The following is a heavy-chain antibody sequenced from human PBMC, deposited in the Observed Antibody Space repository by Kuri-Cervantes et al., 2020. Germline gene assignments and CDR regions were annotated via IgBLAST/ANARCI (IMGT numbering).Heavy chain of an antibody. CDR2: ISWGGGRI. J-gene: IGHJ5*02. V-gene: IGHV3-43*01. D-gene: IGHD3-22*01. CDR3: SRDHKFAYYYDSRGYYGGWVDP. Sequence: LSLTCAASGFTFDAYILHWVRQGPGKGLEWVSLISWGGGRIYYADSLKGRFTISRDNSKNSLYLQMNSLRTEDTAVYYCSRDHKFAYYYDSRGYYGGWVDPWGQGTLVTVSS. CDR1: GFTFDAYI.